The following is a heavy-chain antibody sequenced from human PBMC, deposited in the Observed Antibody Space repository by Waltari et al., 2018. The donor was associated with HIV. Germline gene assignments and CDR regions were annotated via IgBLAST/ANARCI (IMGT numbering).Heavy chain of an antibody. D-gene: IGHD5-18*01. CDR1: GFTFSSYS. CDR3: ARDNKLGYSYGN. V-gene: IGHV3-48*01. J-gene: IGHJ4*02. Sequence: EVQLVESGGGLVQPGGSLRLSCAASGFTFSSYSMNWVRQAPGKGLEWVSYISSSRSTIYYADSVKGRFTISRDNAKNSLYLQMNSLRAEDTAVYYCARDNKLGYSYGNWGQGTLVTVSS. CDR2: ISSSRSTI.